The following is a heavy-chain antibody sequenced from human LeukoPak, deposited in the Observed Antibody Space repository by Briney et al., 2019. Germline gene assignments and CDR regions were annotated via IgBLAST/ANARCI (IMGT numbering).Heavy chain of an antibody. J-gene: IGHJ6*03. D-gene: IGHD2-2*01. CDR3: ARDGEYCSSTSCYGHYYYYMDV. Sequence: ASVKVSCKASGYTFTGYYIHWVRQAPGQGLEWMGRINPNSGGTNYAQKFQGRVTMTRDTSISTAYMELSRLRSDDTAVYYCARDGEYCSSTSCYGHYYYYMDVWGKGSTVTVSS. V-gene: IGHV1-2*06. CDR2: INPNSGGT. CDR1: GYTFTGYY.